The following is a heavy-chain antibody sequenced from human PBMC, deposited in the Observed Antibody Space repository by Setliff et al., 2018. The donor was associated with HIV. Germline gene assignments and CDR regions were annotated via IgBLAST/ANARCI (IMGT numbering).Heavy chain of an antibody. CDR3: ARGAWYTSGWHSSRYMDV. V-gene: IGHV1-8*02. CDR1: GYTFTSYD. J-gene: IGHJ6*03. D-gene: IGHD6-19*01. Sequence: PVASVKVSCKASGYTFTSYDINWVRQATGQGLEWMGWVNPNSGNTGYAQKFQGRVTMTRNTSIRTVYMELSSLRSEDTAVYYCARGAWYTSGWHSSRYMDVWGKGSTVTVSS. CDR2: VNPNSGNT.